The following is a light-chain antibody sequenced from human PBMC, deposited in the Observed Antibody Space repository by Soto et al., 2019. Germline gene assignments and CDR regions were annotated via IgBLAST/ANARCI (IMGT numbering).Light chain of an antibody. V-gene: IGLV2-8*01. CDR1: SSDVGGYNY. CDR3: ISYAAGNNYLV. Sequence: QSALTQPASVSGSPGQSITISCTGTSSDVGGYNYVSWYQQHPGKAPKGIIYEVSNRPSGVPDRFSGSKSGNTASLTVSGLQAEDEADYYCISYAAGNNYLVFGGGTKVTVL. CDR2: EVS. J-gene: IGLJ2*01.